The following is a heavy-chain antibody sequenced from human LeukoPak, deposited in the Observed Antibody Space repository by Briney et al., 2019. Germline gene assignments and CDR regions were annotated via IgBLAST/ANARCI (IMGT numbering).Heavy chain of an antibody. J-gene: IGHJ4*02. CDR2: IYTSGST. CDR3: ARDRHDILTGYYHDY. V-gene: IGHV4-4*07. D-gene: IGHD3-9*01. CDR1: GGSISSYY. Sequence: SETLSLTCTVSGGSISSYYWSWIRQPAGKGLEWIGRIYTSGSTNYNPSLKSRVIMSVDTSKNQFSLKLSSVTAADTAVYYCARDRHDILTGYYHDYWGQGTLVTVSS.